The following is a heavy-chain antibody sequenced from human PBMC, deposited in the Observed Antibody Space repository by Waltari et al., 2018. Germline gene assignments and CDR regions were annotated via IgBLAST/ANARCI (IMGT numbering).Heavy chain of an antibody. Sequence: EVQLVDSAAGLVKPGASVRPSCAASGCTFSSYRMNLVRQGPGKGLEWGSAISSSSSNRYDAESVKGRFTISRDNAKNSLDLQMNSLRAEDTAVYYCARDCRITGTTHYWGQGTLVTVSS. J-gene: IGHJ4*02. D-gene: IGHD1-20*01. CDR1: GCTFSSYR. CDR3: ARDCRITGTTHY. CDR2: ISSSSSNR. V-gene: IGHV3-21*01.